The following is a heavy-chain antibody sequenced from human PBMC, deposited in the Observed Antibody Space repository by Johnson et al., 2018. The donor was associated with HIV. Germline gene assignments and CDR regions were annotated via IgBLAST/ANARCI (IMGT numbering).Heavy chain of an antibody. Sequence: QMQLVESGGGVVQPGRSLRLSCAASGFTFSNYDIHWVRQPPGKGLEWVAVISSDGSNKYYADSVKGRFTISRDNSKNTLYLQMNSLRAEDTAVYYCGKDTFAGVKGDSLIWGQGTMVTVSS. V-gene: IGHV3-30*18. CDR2: ISSDGSNK. J-gene: IGHJ3*02. CDR3: GKDTFAGVKGDSLI. CDR1: GFTFSNYD. D-gene: IGHD3-16*01.